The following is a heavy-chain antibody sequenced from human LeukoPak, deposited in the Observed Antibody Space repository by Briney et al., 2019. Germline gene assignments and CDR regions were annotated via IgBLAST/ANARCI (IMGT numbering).Heavy chain of an antibody. CDR2: ISAYNGNT. J-gene: IGHJ3*02. V-gene: IGHV1-18*01. CDR3: AGEVVVTAIDAFDI. D-gene: IGHD2-21*02. CDR1: GYTFTSYG. Sequence: ASVKVSCKASGYTFTSYGISWVRQAPGQGLEWMGWISAYNGNTNYAQKLQGRVTMTTDTSTSTAYMELRSLRSDDTAVYYCAGEVVVTAIDAFDIWGQGTMVTVSS.